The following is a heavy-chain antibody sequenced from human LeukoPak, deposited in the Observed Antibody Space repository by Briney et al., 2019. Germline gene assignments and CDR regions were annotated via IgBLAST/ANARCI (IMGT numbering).Heavy chain of an antibody. D-gene: IGHD2-2*01. CDR3: ARWYHTIFNWFDP. Sequence: SETLSLTCAVYGGSFSGYYWSWIRQSPGKGLEWIGETNHSGSTNYNPSLKSRVTISVDTSKNQFSLKLSSVTAADTAVYYCARWYHTIFNWFDPWGQGTLVTVSS. J-gene: IGHJ5*02. CDR1: GGSFSGYY. CDR2: TNHSGST. V-gene: IGHV4-34*01.